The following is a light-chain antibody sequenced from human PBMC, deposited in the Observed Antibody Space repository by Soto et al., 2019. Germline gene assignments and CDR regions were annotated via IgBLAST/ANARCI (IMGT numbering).Light chain of an antibody. CDR2: GKS. CDR3: AAWDDNLNAYV. V-gene: IGLV1-40*01. J-gene: IGLJ1*01. CDR1: SSNIGAGHD. Sequence: QLVLTQPPSVSGAPGQRVTISCTGSSSNIGAGHDVHWYQQLPGTAPKLLIYGKSNRPSGVPDRFSGSKSGTSASLAITGLQAEDEADYYCAAWDDNLNAYVFGSGTKLTVL.